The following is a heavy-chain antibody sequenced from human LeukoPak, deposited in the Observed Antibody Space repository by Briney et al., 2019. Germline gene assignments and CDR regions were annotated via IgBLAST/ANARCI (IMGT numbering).Heavy chain of an antibody. Sequence: SETLSLTCTVSGVSISSSSYYWGWIRQPPGKGLEWVGSIYYSGSTYYNPSLKSRVTISVDTSKNQFSLKLSSVTAADTAVYYCAREPYGITMVRGVNTYWGQGTLVTVSS. D-gene: IGHD3-10*01. CDR1: GVSISSSSYY. V-gene: IGHV4-39*07. CDR3: AREPYGITMVRGVNTY. CDR2: IYYSGST. J-gene: IGHJ4*02.